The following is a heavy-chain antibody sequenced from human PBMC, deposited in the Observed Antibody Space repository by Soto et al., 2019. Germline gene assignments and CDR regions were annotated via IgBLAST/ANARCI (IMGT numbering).Heavy chain of an antibody. J-gene: IGHJ4*02. D-gene: IGHD4-17*01. CDR2: IYYSGGT. V-gene: IGHV4-59*08. Sequence: SETLSLTCTVSGGSISSYCWSWIRQPPGKGLEWIGYIYYSGGTNYNPSLKSRVTISVATSKNQFSLKLSSVTAADTAVYYCARRYGDYFDFWGQGTLVTVSS. CDR1: GGSISSYC. CDR3: ARRYGDYFDF.